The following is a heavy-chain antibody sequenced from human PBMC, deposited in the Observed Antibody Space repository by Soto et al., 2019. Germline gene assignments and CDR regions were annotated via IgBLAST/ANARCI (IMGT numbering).Heavy chain of an antibody. J-gene: IGHJ4*02. V-gene: IGHV4-34*01. D-gene: IGHD5-18*01. Sequence: SETLSLTCAVYGGSFRGYYWSWIRQPPGKGLEWIGEINHSGSTNYNPSLKSRVTISVDTSKNQFSLKLSSVTAADTAVYYCARGQGYSYGYRWELYYWGQGTLVTVSS. CDR2: INHSGST. CDR1: GGSFRGYY. CDR3: ARGQGYSYGYRWELYY.